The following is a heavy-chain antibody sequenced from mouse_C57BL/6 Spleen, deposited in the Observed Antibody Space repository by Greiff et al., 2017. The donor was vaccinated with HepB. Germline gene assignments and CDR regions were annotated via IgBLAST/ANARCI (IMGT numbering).Heavy chain of an antibody. CDR1: GYAFSSYW. CDR3: ARFITTVVAPYYFDY. J-gene: IGHJ2*01. D-gene: IGHD1-1*01. CDR2: IYPGDGDT. Sequence: QVQLQQSGAELVKPGASVKISCKASGYAFSSYWMNWVKQRPGKGLEWIGQIYPGDGDTNYNGKFKGKATLTADKSSSTAYMQLSSLTSEDSAVYFCARFITTVVAPYYFDYWGQGTTLTVSS. V-gene: IGHV1-80*01.